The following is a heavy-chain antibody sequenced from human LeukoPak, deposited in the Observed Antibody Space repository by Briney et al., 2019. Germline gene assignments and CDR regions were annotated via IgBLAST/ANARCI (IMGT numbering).Heavy chain of an antibody. D-gene: IGHD5-24*01. CDR3: ASSRDGYNFEFGY. CDR2: INHSGST. J-gene: IGHJ4*02. Sequence: SKTLSLTCAVYGGSFSGYYWSWIRQPPGKGLEWIGEINHSGSTNYNPSLKSRVTISVDTSKNQFSLKLSSVTAADTAVYYCASSRDGYNFEFGYWGQGTLVTVSS. V-gene: IGHV4-34*01. CDR1: GGSFSGYY.